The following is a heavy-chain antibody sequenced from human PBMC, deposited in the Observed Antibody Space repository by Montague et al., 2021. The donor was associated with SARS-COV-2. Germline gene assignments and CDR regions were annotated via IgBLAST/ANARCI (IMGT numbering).Heavy chain of an antibody. J-gene: IGHJ4*02. CDR2: VYYSRSS. V-gene: IGHV4-59*02. Sequence: SETLSLTCTVSGDSVSHDFWTWIRQPPGQRLEWIGYVYYSRSSSXNPSLRVRISIAVDTSKNQFSLSLSTVTAADTAIYYCVRDPAPSGSGTFYDYWGQGTLVAVSS. CDR1: GDSVSHDF. D-gene: IGHD1-26*01. CDR3: VRDPAPSGSGTFYDY.